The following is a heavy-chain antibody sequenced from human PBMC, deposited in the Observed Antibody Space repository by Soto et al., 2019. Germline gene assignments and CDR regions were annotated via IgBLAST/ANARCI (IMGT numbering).Heavy chain of an antibody. J-gene: IGHJ5*02. CDR2: IYYSGST. CDR3: AAGSVPIAAAAPIEYNWFDP. Sequence: SETLSLTCTVSGGSISSSSYYWGWIRQPPGKGLEWIGSIYYSGSTYYNPSLKSRVTISVDTSKNQFSLKLSSVTAADTAVYYCAAGSVPIAAAAPIEYNWFDPWGQGTLVTVSS. CDR1: GGSISSSSYY. V-gene: IGHV4-39*01. D-gene: IGHD6-13*01.